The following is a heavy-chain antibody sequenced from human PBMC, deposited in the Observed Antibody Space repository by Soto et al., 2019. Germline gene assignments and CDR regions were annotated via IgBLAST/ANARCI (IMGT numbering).Heavy chain of an antibody. Sequence: GGSVRLSCVASGFSFSSYAMSWVRQAPGKGLDWVSAISGSGTKTHYADSVKGRFTISRDNSKNTLYLQMNSLRAEDTAVYYCAKDHPVIEVVKVFEYWGRGALVTVSS. D-gene: IGHD3-22*01. CDR3: AKDHPVIEVVKVFEY. V-gene: IGHV3-23*01. J-gene: IGHJ4*02. CDR1: GFSFSSYA. CDR2: ISGSGTKT.